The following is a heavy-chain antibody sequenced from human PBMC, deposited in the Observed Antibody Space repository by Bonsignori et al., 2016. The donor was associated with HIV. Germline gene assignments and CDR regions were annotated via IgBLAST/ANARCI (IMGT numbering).Heavy chain of an antibody. CDR3: ARDPRYNWNDGLDY. Sequence: EVRLVESGGTLVKPGGSLRLSCTASGFTFRTYDMNWVRQAPGKGLEWVSSIGADTRYKFYADSVQGRFTISRDNAKNSLYLEMNSLRAEDTAVYYCARDPRYNWNDGLDYWGQGTRVTV. CDR1: GFTFRTYD. CDR2: IGADTRYK. D-gene: IGHD1-1*01. J-gene: IGHJ4*02. V-gene: IGHV3-21*01.